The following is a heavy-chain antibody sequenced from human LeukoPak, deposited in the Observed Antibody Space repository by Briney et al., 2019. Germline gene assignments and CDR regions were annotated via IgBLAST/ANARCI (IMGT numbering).Heavy chain of an antibody. CDR1: RFTFSSFD. J-gene: IGHJ4*02. Sequence: GGSLRLSCAASRFTFSSFDMNWVRQARGKGLEWVSYISSSGRSVYYADSVKGRFTISRDNAKNSLYLQMNSLRAEDTAVYYCARDYGGNPGYWGQGTLVTVSS. D-gene: IGHD4-23*01. CDR3: ARDYGGNPGY. V-gene: IGHV3-48*03. CDR2: ISSSGRSV.